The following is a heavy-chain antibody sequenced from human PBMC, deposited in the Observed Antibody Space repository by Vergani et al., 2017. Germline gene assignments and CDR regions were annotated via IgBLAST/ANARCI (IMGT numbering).Heavy chain of an antibody. CDR2: ISGSGGST. D-gene: IGHD3-22*01. CDR1: GFTFSSYG. J-gene: IGHJ5*02. Sequence: VQLVESGGGVVQPGRSLRLSCAASGFTFSSYGMHWVRQAPGKGLEWVSAISGSGGSTYYADSVKGRFTISRDNSKNTLYLQMNSLRAEDTAVYYCARERLRYDSSGYRGGNWFDPWGQGTLVTVSS. CDR3: ARERLRYDSSGYRGGNWFDP. V-gene: IGHV3-23*04.